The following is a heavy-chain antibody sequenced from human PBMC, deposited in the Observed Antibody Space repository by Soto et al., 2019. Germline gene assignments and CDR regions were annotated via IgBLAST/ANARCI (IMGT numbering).Heavy chain of an antibody. J-gene: IGHJ6*03. V-gene: IGHV3-23*01. CDR3: ARQGESQTYYYYMDV. Sequence: GGSLRLSCAASGFTFSSYAMSWVRQAPGKGLEWVSAISGSGGSTYYADSVKGRFTISRDNSKNTLYLQMNSLRAEDTAVYYCARQGESQTYYYYMDVWGKGTTVTVSS. D-gene: IGHD1-26*01. CDR1: GFTFSSYA. CDR2: ISGSGGST.